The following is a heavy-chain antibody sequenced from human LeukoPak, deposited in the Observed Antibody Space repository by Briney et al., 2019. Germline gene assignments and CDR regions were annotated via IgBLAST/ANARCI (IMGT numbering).Heavy chain of an antibody. CDR3: ARALVVPAAMDY. Sequence: SVKDSCKASRGTFISYAISGVRQAPGQGLEGMGGIIPMFGTANYPQKLQGRAAITADKSTSTAYMELSSLRSEDTAVYYCARALVVPAAMDYWGQGTLVTVSS. CDR2: IIPMFGTA. D-gene: IGHD2-2*01. V-gene: IGHV1-69*06. CDR1: RGTFISYA. J-gene: IGHJ4*02.